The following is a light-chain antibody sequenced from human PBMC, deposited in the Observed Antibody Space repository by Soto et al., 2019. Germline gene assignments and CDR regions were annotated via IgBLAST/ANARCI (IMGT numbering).Light chain of an antibody. CDR1: QSVSSSY. Sequence: EVVLTQSPGTLALSRGERATLSCRASQSVSSSYLAWYQHRPGQAPRLLIFGASSRATGIPDRFSGTGSGTDFTLTISGLEPEDFAVYYCQQYGSSLTWTFGQGTKVDIK. CDR2: GAS. CDR3: QQYGSSLTWT. V-gene: IGKV3-20*01. J-gene: IGKJ1*01.